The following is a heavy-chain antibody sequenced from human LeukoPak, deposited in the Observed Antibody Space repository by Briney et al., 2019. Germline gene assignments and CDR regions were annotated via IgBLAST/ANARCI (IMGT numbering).Heavy chain of an antibody. CDR1: GGSISSSSYY. V-gene: IGHV4-39*01. D-gene: IGHD1-7*01. J-gene: IGHJ5*02. CDR3: ASRGLELRSWFDP. CDR2: IYYSGST. Sequence: SETLSLTCTVSGGSISSSSYYWGWIRQPPGKGLEWIGSIYYSGSTYYNPSLKSRVTISVATSKNQFSLKLSSVTAADTAVYYCASRGLELRSWFDPWGQGTLVTVSS.